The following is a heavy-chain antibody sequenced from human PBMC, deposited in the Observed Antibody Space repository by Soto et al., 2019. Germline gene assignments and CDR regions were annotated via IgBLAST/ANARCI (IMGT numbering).Heavy chain of an antibody. J-gene: IGHJ4*02. D-gene: IGHD3-10*01. CDR1: GGTFSSYA. V-gene: IGHV1-69*13. CDR2: IIPISGTA. Sequence: ASVKVSCKPSGGTFSSYAISWVRQAPGQGFEWIGGIIPISGTANYAQKFQGRGTISADESTSTSYIELSSVRSEDTAGYYCTRDSGGADYWGQGTLVTVSS. CDR3: TRDSGGADY.